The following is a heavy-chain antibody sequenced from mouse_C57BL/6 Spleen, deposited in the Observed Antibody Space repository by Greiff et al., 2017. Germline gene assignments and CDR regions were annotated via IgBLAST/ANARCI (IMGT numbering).Heavy chain of an antibody. D-gene: IGHD2-4*01. Sequence: EVQLVESGGGLVKPGGSLKLSCAASGFTFSDYGMHWVRQAPEKGLEWVAYISSGSSTIYYADTVKGRFTISRDNAKNTRFLQMTSLRSGDTAMYYCASYDDDEGMDYWGQGTSVTVSS. CDR3: ASYDDDEGMDY. CDR2: ISSGSSTI. V-gene: IGHV5-17*01. J-gene: IGHJ4*01. CDR1: GFTFSDYG.